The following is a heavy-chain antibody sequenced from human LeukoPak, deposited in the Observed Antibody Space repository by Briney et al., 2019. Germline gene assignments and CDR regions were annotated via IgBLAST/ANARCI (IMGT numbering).Heavy chain of an antibody. D-gene: IGHD3-22*01. CDR1: GLTVSSSY. CDR3: AKDLVTAYGYYYDSSGYQVDY. CDR2: ISGSGGST. V-gene: IGHV3-23*01. Sequence: GGSLRLPCAASGLTVSSSYMSWVRQAPGKGLEWVSAISGSGGSTYYADSVKGRFTISRDNSKNTLYLQMNSLRAEDTAVYYCAKDLVTAYGYYYDSSGYQVDYWGQGTLVTVSS. J-gene: IGHJ4*02.